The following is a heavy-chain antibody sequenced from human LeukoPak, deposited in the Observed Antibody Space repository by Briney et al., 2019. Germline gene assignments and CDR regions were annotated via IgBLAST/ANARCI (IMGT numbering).Heavy chain of an antibody. D-gene: IGHD3-10*01. CDR1: VGSISSYY. Sequence: SETLSLTCTVSVGSISSYYWSWIRQPPGKGLEWIGYIYYSGSTNYNPSLKSRVTISVDTSKNQFSLKLSSVTAADTAVYYCARGGSLDWFDPWGQGTLVTVSS. CDR2: IYYSGST. CDR3: ARGGSLDWFDP. V-gene: IGHV4-59*01. J-gene: IGHJ5*02.